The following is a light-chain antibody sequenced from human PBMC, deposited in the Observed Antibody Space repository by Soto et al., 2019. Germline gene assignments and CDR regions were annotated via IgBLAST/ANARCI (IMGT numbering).Light chain of an antibody. CDR1: QSVSNNF. CDR3: QQYGSSPRT. Sequence: EIVLTQSPGTLSLSPGERANLSCRASQSVSNNFLAWYQQRPGQAPRLLISGASTRATGIPDRFSGRGSGTDFTPTISRLEPEDFAMYYCQQYGSSPRTFGQGTKVEIK. CDR2: GAS. V-gene: IGKV3-20*01. J-gene: IGKJ1*01.